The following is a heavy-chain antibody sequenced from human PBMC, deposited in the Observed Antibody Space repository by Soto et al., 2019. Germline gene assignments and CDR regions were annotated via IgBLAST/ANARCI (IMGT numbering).Heavy chain of an antibody. D-gene: IGHD3-10*01. CDR3: ARGPRAVIKSYYYYGMDV. J-gene: IGHJ6*02. CDR1: GGAFSGYY. V-gene: IGHV4-34*01. Sequence: WETLCLTCAVYGGAFSGYYWSWIRQSPGKGLEWIGEINHSGSTNYKPSLKRRVTISVDTSKNQFSLKLSSVTAANTAVYYCARGPRAVIKSYYYYGMDVWGQGTTVTVSS. CDR2: INHSGST.